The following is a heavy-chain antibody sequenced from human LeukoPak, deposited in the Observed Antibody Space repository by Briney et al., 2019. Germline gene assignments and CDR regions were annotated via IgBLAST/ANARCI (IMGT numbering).Heavy chain of an antibody. Sequence: GGSLRLSCAASGFTFSSYAMSWVRQAPGKGLEWVSAISGSGGSTYYADSVKGRFTISRDNSKNTLYLQMNSLRAEDTAVYYCAPGVGSYFWEWFDPWGQGTLVTVSS. V-gene: IGHV3-23*01. CDR2: ISGSGGST. J-gene: IGHJ5*02. D-gene: IGHD1-26*01. CDR1: GFTFSSYA. CDR3: APGVGSYFWEWFDP.